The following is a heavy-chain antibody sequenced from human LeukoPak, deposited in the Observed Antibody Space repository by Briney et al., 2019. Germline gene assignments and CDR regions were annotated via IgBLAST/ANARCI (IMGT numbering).Heavy chain of an antibody. V-gene: IGHV3-48*01. CDR1: GFTFSDYS. CDR2: ISSSSSTV. J-gene: IGHJ4*02. Sequence: GSPRLSCAASGFTFSDYSMNWVRQAPGKGLEWVSFISSSSSTVYYADSVKGRFTVSRDNAKNSLYLQMNSLRAEDTAVYYCAREAIFTSITPSDYWGQGTLVTVSS. CDR3: AREAIFTSITPSDY. D-gene: IGHD4-23*01.